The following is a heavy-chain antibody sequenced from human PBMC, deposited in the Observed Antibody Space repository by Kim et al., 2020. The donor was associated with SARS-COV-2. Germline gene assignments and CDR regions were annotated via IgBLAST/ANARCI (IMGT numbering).Heavy chain of an antibody. CDR2: INAGNGNT. J-gene: IGHJ5*02. D-gene: IGHD3-10*01. CDR1: GYTFTSYA. CDR3: ARDRLAMVRGVITNWFDP. Sequence: ASVKVSCKASGYTFTSYAMHWVRQAPGERLEWMGWINAGNGNTKYSQKFQGRVTITRDTSASTAYMELSSLRSEDTAVYYCARDRLAMVRGVITNWFDPWGQGTLVPVSS. V-gene: IGHV1-3*01.